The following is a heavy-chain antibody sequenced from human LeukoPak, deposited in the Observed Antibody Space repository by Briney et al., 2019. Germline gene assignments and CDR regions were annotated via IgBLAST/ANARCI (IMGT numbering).Heavy chain of an antibody. CDR2: IDSDGTS. Sequence: PSETLSLTCTVSGGSITSANSYWGWIRQPPGKGLEWIGNIDSDGTSHYSPVLKSRVTISLDTSKSHFSLRLTPVIAADTAVYYCARLIDYGGYYFYYYMDAWGKGTTVTVSS. CDR1: GGSITSANSY. J-gene: IGHJ6*03. D-gene: IGHD4-17*01. CDR3: ARLIDYGGYYFYYYMDA. V-gene: IGHV4-39*02.